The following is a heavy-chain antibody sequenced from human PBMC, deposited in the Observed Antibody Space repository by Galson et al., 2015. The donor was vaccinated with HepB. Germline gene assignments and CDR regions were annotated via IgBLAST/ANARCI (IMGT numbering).Heavy chain of an antibody. V-gene: IGHV3-74*01. CDR3: VRSSNFDT. D-gene: IGHD2-2*01. Sequence: SLRLSCAASGFTFSSYWMHWVRQAPGKGLVWVLRIKTDGSYTSYADSVKGRFTISRDNAKNTVYLEMNSLRTEDTSIYYCVRSSNFDTWGQGTLVTVSS. J-gene: IGHJ4*02. CDR1: GFTFSSYW. CDR2: IKTDGSYT.